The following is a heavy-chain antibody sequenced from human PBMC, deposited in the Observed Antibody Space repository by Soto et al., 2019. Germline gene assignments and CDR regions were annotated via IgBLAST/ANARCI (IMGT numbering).Heavy chain of an antibody. Sequence: PGGSLRLSCAASGFTFSSYAMHWVRQAPGKGLEWVAVISYDGSNKYYADSVKGRFTISRDNSKNTLYLQMNSLRAEDTAVYYCARDLNRFDWLLQYYYYYGMDVWGQGTTVTVSS. V-gene: IGHV3-30-3*01. CDR1: GFTFSSYA. J-gene: IGHJ6*02. D-gene: IGHD3-9*01. CDR2: ISYDGSNK. CDR3: ARDLNRFDWLLQYYYYYGMDV.